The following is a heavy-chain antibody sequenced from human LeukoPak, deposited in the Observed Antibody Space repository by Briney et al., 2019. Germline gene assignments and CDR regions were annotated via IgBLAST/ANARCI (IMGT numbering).Heavy chain of an antibody. CDR2: IYYSGST. V-gene: IGHV4-59*01. CDR3: ARANWGLTY. J-gene: IGHJ4*02. Sequence: SETLSLTCTVSGGSISSYYWSWIRQPPGKGLEWIGYIYYSGSTNYNPSLKSRVTISVDTSKNQFSLKLSSVTAADTAVYYCARANWGLTYWGQGTLVTVSS. CDR1: GGSISSYY. D-gene: IGHD7-27*01.